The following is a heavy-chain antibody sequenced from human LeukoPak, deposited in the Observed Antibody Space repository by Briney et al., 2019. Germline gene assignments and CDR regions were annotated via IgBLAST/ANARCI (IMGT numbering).Heavy chain of an antibody. CDR1: GGTFSSYA. CDR2: IIPIFGTA. J-gene: IGHJ5*02. D-gene: IGHD6-19*01. CDR3: ARAQWLGYNWFDP. V-gene: IGHV1-69*01. Sequence: SVNVSCKASGGTFSSYAISWVRQAPGQGLEWMGGIIPIFGTANYAQKFQGRVTITADESTSTAYMELSSLRSEDTAVYYCARAQWLGYNWFDPWGQGTLVTVSS.